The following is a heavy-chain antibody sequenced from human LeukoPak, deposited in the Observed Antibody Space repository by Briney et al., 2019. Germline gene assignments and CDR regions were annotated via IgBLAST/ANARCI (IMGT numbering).Heavy chain of an antibody. V-gene: IGHV3-23*01. CDR2: ISGGGGTT. J-gene: IGHJ6*02. CDR1: GFTFASYA. D-gene: IGHD2-15*01. CDR3: AKGLGCSGGSCPRVYYGMDV. Sequence: GGSLRLSCAASGFTFASYAMSWVRQAPGKGLEWVSAISGGGGTTYYADSVKGRFTISRDNSKNTLYLQMNSLRAEDTAVYYCAKGLGCSGGSCPRVYYGMDVWGQGTTVTVS.